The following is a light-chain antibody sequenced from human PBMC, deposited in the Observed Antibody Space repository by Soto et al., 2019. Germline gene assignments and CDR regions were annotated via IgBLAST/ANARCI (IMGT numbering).Light chain of an antibody. J-gene: IGKJ1*01. V-gene: IGKV1-39*01. CDR3: QQSYSTPPT. Sequence: DIQMTQSPSSLSASVGDRVTITCRASQTISVYLNWYQQKPGRAPDVLIYAASSLQSGVPSRFSGSGSGTDFTLTISSLQPEDFATYYCQQSYSTPPTFGQGTKVDIK. CDR2: AAS. CDR1: QTISVY.